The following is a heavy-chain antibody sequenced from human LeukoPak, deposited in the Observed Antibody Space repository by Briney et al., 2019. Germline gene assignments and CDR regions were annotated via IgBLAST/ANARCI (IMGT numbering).Heavy chain of an antibody. V-gene: IGHV4-39*07. CDR2: VYYSGNT. J-gene: IGHJ4*02. CDR3: ARDLGYYDFWSGYYTVAGY. Sequence: SETLSLTCTVSGGSISSSSFFWGWIRQPPGKGLEWIGSVYYSGNTYYNPSLKSRVTISVDTSKNQFSLKLSSVTAADTAVYYCARDLGYYDFWSGYYTVAGYWGQGALVTVSS. D-gene: IGHD3-3*01. CDR1: GGSISSSSFF.